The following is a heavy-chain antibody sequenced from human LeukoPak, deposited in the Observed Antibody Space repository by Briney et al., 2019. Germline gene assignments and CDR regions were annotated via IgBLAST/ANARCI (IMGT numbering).Heavy chain of an antibody. CDR3: AKDGHYDILTGYLDY. J-gene: IGHJ4*02. CDR2: IRYNGSNK. D-gene: IGHD3-9*01. V-gene: IGHV3-30*02. Sequence: GGSLRLSCAASGFTFSSYGMHWVRQAPGKGLEGVAFIRYNGSNKYYADSVKGRFTISRDNSKNTLYLQMNSLRAEDTAVYYCAKDGHYDILTGYLDYWGQGTLVTVSS. CDR1: GFTFSSYG.